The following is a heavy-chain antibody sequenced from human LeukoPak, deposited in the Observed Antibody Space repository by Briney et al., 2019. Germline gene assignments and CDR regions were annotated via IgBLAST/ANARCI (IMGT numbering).Heavy chain of an antibody. V-gene: IGHV3-43*02. CDR1: GFMFHDYA. Sequence: QPGGSLGLSCAAPGFMFHDYAIHWVRQAPGKGLEWVSLISGDGGSTFYADSVKGRFTISRDNAKNSLYLQMNSLRDEDTAVYYCARDQDYAFDYWGQGTLVTVSS. CDR2: ISGDGGST. J-gene: IGHJ4*02. D-gene: IGHD4-17*01. CDR3: ARDQDYAFDY.